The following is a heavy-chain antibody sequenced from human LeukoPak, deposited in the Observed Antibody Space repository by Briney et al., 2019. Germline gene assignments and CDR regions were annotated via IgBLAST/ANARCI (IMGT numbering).Heavy chain of an antibody. CDR1: GYTFTSNY. Sequence: GASVKVSCKASGYTFTSNYIHWVRQAPGQGLGWMGMIYPRDGSTSYAQKFQGRVTITADESTSTAYMELSSLRSEDTAVYYCARDLRELLGAFDIWGQGTMVTVSS. V-gene: IGHV1-46*01. D-gene: IGHD1-26*01. CDR2: IYPRDGST. J-gene: IGHJ3*02. CDR3: ARDLRELLGAFDI.